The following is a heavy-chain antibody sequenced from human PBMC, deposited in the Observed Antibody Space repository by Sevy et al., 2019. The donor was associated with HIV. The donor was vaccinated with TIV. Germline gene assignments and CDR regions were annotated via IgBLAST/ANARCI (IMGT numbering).Heavy chain of an antibody. CDR2: ISWNSGSI. CDR1: GFTFDDYA. D-gene: IGHD3-22*01. V-gene: IGHV3-9*01. J-gene: IGHJ4*02. CDR3: AKGHYYDSSGYYFDY. Sequence: GGSLRLSCAASGFTFDDYAMHWVRQAPGKGLEWVSGISWNSGSIGYADSVKGRFTISRDNAKNSLYLQMNSLRAEDTAWYYCAKGHYYDSSGYYFDYWGQGTLVTVSS.